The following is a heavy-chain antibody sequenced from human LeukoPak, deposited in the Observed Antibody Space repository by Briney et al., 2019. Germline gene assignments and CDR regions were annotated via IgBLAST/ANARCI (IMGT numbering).Heavy chain of an antibody. Sequence: SETLSLTCAVYGGSFSGYYWSWIRQPPGKGLEWIGEINHSGSTNYNPSLTSRVTISVDTSKNQFSLKLSSVTAADTAVYYCARAYDFWSGYRDAFDIWGQGTMVTVSS. V-gene: IGHV4-34*01. CDR2: INHSGST. CDR3: ARAYDFWSGYRDAFDI. CDR1: GGSFSGYY. J-gene: IGHJ3*02. D-gene: IGHD3-3*01.